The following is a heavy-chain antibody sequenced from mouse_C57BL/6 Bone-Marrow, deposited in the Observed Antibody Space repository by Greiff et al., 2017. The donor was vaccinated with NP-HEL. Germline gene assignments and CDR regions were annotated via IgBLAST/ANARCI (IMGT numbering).Heavy chain of an antibody. V-gene: IGHV1-72*01. CDR1: GYTFTSYW. D-gene: IGHD2-5*01. CDR3: ARTYSNYRRGYAMDY. Sequence: LVESGAELVKPGASVKLSCKASGYTFTSYWMHWVKQRPGRGLEWIGRIDPNSGGTKYNEKFKSKATLTVDKPSSTAYMQLSSLTSEDSAVYYCARTYSNYRRGYAMDYWGQGTSVTVSS. J-gene: IGHJ4*01. CDR2: IDPNSGGT.